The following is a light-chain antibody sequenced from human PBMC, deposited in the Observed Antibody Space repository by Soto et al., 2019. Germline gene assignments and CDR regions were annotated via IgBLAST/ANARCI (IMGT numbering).Light chain of an antibody. CDR1: QSVPSTY. J-gene: IGKJ1*01. Sequence: VLSQSPAILSLSPGERATLSCRASQSVPSTYFAWYQQKAGQPPRLLISGTSKRATGTPDRFSGSGSGTDFTLTISRLEPEDFAVYFCQQSGNSPWTFGQGTKVEI. CDR2: GTS. CDR3: QQSGNSPWT. V-gene: IGKV3-20*01.